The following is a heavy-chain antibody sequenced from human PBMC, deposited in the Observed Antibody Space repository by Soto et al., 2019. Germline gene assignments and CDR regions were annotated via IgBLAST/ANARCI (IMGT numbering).Heavy chain of an antibody. CDR1: GDSITGDNW. CDR3: ATQGFYRMGV. CDR2: IHHSGAT. Sequence: QVQLQESGPGLVQPSGTLSLTCAVSGDSITGDNWWSWVRQPPGKGLEWIGEIHHSGATNYNPSRNSRVTISVDKSKNQFSLKLNSVTAADTAMFYCATQGFYRMGVWGRGTTVTVS. J-gene: IGHJ6*02. V-gene: IGHV4-4*02.